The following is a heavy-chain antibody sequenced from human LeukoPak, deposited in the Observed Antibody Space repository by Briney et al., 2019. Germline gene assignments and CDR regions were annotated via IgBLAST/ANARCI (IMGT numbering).Heavy chain of an antibody. Sequence: TGGSLRLSCAASGFTFSSYAMHWVRQAPGKGLGWVAVISYDGSNKYYADSVKGRFTISRDNSKNTLYLQMNSLRAEDTAVYYCARDTTVTRGGLDVWGKGTTVTVSS. D-gene: IGHD4-17*01. V-gene: IGHV3-30-3*01. CDR1: GFTFSSYA. CDR2: ISYDGSNK. J-gene: IGHJ6*04. CDR3: ARDTTVTRGGLDV.